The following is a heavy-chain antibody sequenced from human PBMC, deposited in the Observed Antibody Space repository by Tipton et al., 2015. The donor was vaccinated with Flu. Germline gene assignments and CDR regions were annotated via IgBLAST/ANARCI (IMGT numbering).Heavy chain of an antibody. CDR3: ARNGGSYSYQH. V-gene: IGHV4-59*13. CDR2: VSYSGIT. D-gene: IGHD3-10*01. Sequence: LRFSCTVSGGSISSYYWSWLRQPPGKGLEWIGFVSYSGITNYNPSLKGRVTMSLDASKNHFSLSLSSVTAADTAVYYCARNGGSYSYQHWGQGTLVTVSS. CDR1: GGSISSYY. J-gene: IGHJ1*01.